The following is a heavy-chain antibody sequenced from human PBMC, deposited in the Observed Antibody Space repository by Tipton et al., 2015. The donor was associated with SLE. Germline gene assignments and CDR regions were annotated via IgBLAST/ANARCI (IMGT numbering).Heavy chain of an antibody. Sequence: LRLSCTASGFTFGDYAMSWVRQAPGKGLEWIGEINHSGSTNYNPSLKSRVTISVDTSKNQFSLKLSSVTAADTAVYYCARGKYWGQGTLVTVSS. V-gene: IGHV4-34*01. CDR1: GFTFGDYA. CDR2: INHSGST. J-gene: IGHJ4*02. CDR3: ARGKY.